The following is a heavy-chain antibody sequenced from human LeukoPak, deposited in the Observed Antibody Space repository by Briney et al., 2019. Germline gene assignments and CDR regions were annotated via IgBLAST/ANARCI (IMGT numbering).Heavy chain of an antibody. CDR2: IYYSGST. Sequence: SETLSLTCTVSGGSISSSSYYWGWIRQPPGKGLEWIGSIYYSGSTYYNPSLKSRVTISVDTSKNQFSLKLSSVTAADTAVYYRARQLRGSSSLFDPWGQGTLVTVSS. CDR1: GGSISSSSYY. J-gene: IGHJ5*02. CDR3: ARQLRGSSSLFDP. V-gene: IGHV4-39*01. D-gene: IGHD6-6*01.